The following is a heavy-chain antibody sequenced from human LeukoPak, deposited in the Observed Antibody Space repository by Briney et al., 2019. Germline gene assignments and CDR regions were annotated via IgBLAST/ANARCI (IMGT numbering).Heavy chain of an antibody. Sequence: GRSLSLSCAASGSTFRSYVMHWVRQAPGKGLEWVAAISYDGSNKYYADSVKGRFTISRDNSNNTLYLQMNSLRPEDTAVYYCAKALLYLSYISPSDYWGQGTLVTVSS. V-gene: IGHV3-30*18. CDR1: GSTFRSYV. J-gene: IGHJ4*02. CDR3: AKALLYLSYISPSDY. CDR2: ISYDGSNK. D-gene: IGHD2-2*02.